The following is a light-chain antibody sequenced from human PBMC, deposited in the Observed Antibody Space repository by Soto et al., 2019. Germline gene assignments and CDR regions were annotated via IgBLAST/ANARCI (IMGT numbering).Light chain of an antibody. CDR3: QQRSNWPS. J-gene: IGKJ5*01. CDR2: GAS. V-gene: IGKV3D-20*02. CDR1: QSVSSSY. Sequence: ILVTQYTATLSVSPGERATLSCRASQSVSSSYLAWYQQKPGQAPRLLIYGASSRATGIPDRFSGSGSGTDFTLTISSLEPEDFAVYYCQQRSNWPSFGQRTLLAIK.